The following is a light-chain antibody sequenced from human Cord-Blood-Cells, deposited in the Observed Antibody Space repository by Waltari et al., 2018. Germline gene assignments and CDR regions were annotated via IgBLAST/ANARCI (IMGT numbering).Light chain of an antibody. V-gene: IGKV3-11*01. CDR3: QQRSNWPPVT. J-gene: IGKJ1*01. CDR1: QSVSRY. Sequence: EIVLTQSPATLSLSPGERATLSCRPSQSVSRYLAWYQQKPGKHPRLLIYDASNRATGIPARFSGSGSGTDFTLTISSLEPEDFAVYYCQQRSNWPPVTFGQGTKVEIK. CDR2: DAS.